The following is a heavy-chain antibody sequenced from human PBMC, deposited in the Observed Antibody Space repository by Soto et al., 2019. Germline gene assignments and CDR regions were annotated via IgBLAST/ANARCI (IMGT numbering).Heavy chain of an antibody. CDR1: GYTFTSYG. CDR2: ISAYNGNT. Sequence: ASVKVSCKASGYTFTSYGISWVRQAPGQGLEWMGWISAYNGNTNYAQKLQGRVTMTRDTSISTAYMELSRLRSDDTAVYYCARGATDYYDSSGFYGFDYWGQGTLVTVSS. V-gene: IGHV1-18*04. J-gene: IGHJ4*02. CDR3: ARGATDYYDSSGFYGFDY. D-gene: IGHD3-22*01.